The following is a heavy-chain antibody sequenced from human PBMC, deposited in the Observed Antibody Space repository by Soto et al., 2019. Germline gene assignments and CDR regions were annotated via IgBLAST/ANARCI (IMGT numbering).Heavy chain of an antibody. V-gene: IGHV3-30-3*01. Sequence: SCKASGYTFTSYAMHWVRQAPGKGLEWVAVISYDGSNKYYADSVKGRFTISRDNSKNTLYLQMNSLRAEDTAVYYCARGLNDFWSGYHEKNWFDPWGQGTLVTVSS. CDR3: ARGLNDFWSGYHEKNWFDP. J-gene: IGHJ5*02. CDR2: ISYDGSNK. D-gene: IGHD3-3*01. CDR1: GYTFTSYA.